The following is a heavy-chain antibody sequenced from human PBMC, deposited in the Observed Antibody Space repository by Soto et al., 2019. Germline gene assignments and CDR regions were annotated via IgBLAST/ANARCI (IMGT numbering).Heavy chain of an antibody. Sequence: PGGSLRLSCAASGFTFSSYAMSWVRQAPGKGLEWVSAISGSGGSTYYADSVKGRFTISRDNSKNTLYLQMNSLRAEDTAVYYCARGGPELRFLEWLLEYWGQGTLVTVSS. CDR1: GFTFSSYA. CDR3: ARGGPELRFLEWLLEY. D-gene: IGHD3-3*01. J-gene: IGHJ4*02. V-gene: IGHV3-23*01. CDR2: ISGSGGST.